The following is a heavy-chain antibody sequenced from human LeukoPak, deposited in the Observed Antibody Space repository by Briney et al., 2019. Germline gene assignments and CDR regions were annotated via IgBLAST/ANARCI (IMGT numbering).Heavy chain of an antibody. J-gene: IGHJ3*02. CDR2: ISGSGGST. D-gene: IGHD2-2*01. Sequence: GGSLRLSCAASGFTFSSYAMSWVRQAPGKGLEWVSAISGSGGSTYYADSVKGRFTISRDNSKNTPYLQMNSLRAEDTAVYYCAIYDQLPWGGAFDIWGQGTMVTVSS. CDR3: AIYDQLPWGGAFDI. V-gene: IGHV3-23*01. CDR1: GFTFSSYA.